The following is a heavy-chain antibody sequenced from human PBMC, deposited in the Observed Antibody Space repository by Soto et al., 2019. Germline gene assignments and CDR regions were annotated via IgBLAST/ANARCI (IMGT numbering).Heavy chain of an antibody. J-gene: IGHJ3*02. V-gene: IGHV4-34*01. CDR1: GGSFSGYY. CDR3: ARGTSPPDAFDI. CDR2: INHSGST. Sequence: LSLTCDFYGGSFSGYYWSWIRQPPGKGLEWIGEINHSGSTNYNPSLKSRVTISVDTSKNQFSLKLSSVTAADTAVYYCARGTSPPDAFDIWGQGTMVTVS.